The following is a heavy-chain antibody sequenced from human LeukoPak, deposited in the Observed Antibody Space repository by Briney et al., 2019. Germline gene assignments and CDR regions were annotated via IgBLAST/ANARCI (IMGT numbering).Heavy chain of an antibody. J-gene: IGHJ6*04. D-gene: IGHD2-2*01. V-gene: IGHV3-11*06. CDR2: ISSSSSYT. Sequence: PGGSLRLSCAASGFTFSDYYMSWIRQAPGKGLEWVSYISSSSSYTNYADSVRGRFTISRDNAKNSLYLQMNSLRAEDTAVYYCARGYCSSTSCWLYGMHVWGKGTTVTVSS. CDR3: ARGYCSSTSCWLYGMHV. CDR1: GFTFSDYY.